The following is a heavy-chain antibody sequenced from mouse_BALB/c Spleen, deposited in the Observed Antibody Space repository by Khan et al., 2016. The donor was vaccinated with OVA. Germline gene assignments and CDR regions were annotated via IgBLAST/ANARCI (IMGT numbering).Heavy chain of an antibody. D-gene: IGHD1-1*02. J-gene: IGHJ3*01. CDR1: GFTFSTYG. CDR3: ARLAYYYKSEGFAY. V-gene: IGHV5-6*01. Sequence: EVELVESGGDLVKTGGSLKLSCAASGFTFSTYGMSWVRQTPDKRLEWVATISSGGHYTYYIDSVKGRFTISRDNAKNILYLQMTSLRSEETAMYYCARLAYYYKSEGFAYWGQGTLVTVSA. CDR2: ISSGGHYT.